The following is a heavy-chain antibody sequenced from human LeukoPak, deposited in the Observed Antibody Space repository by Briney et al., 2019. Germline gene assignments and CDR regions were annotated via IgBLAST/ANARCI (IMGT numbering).Heavy chain of an antibody. V-gene: IGHV4-59*12. CDR1: GGSISSYY. J-gene: IGHJ5*02. CDR3: AKRGSYHRYWFDP. D-gene: IGHD1-26*01. CDR2: IHYSGNT. Sequence: PSETLSLTCTVSGGSISSYYWSWIRQPPGKGLEWIGYIHYSGNTNYNPSLKSRVTISVDTSKNQFSLKLSSVTAADTAVYYCAKRGSYHRYWFDPWGQGTLVTVSS.